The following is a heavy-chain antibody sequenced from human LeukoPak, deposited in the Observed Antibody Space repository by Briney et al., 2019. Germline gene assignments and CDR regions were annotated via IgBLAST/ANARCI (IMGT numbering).Heavy chain of an antibody. CDR2: ISGSGGST. D-gene: IGHD1-26*01. V-gene: IGHV3-23*01. CDR1: GFTFSSYA. CDR3: ATPFIVGAPLVQPTDY. J-gene: IGHJ4*02. Sequence: GGSLRLSCAASGFTFSSYAMSWVRQAPGKGLEWVSAISGSGGSTYYADSVKGRFTISRDNSKNTLYLQVNSLRAEDTAVYYCATPFIVGAPLVQPTDYWGQGTLVTVSS.